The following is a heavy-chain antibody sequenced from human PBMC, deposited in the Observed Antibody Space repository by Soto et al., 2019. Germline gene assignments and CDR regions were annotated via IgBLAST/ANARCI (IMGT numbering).Heavy chain of an antibody. D-gene: IGHD4-17*01. V-gene: IGHV3-15*01. CDR3: TTDPGDYEDF. CDR1: GLTFTNAW. CDR2: IKNKKDGGTT. J-gene: IGHJ4*02. Sequence: GGSLRLSCAASGLTFTNAWMSWFRKAPGKGLEWIGHIKNKKDGGTTDYAAPVKGRFTISRDDSRNTLYLQMNSLRTEDTAMYYCTTDPGDYEDFWGQGTQVTVSS.